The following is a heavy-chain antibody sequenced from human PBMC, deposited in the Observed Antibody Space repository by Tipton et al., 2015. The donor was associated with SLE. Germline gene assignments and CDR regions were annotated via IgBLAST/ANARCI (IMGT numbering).Heavy chain of an antibody. CDR3: ASTSLDRAKNGYYDFWSGYYRDAFDI. CDR2: ISSSSSYT. Sequence: QVQLVQSGGGLVKPGGSLRLSCAASGFTFSDYYMSWIRQAPGKGLEWVSYISSSSSYTNYADSVKGRFTISRDNAKNSLYLQMNSLRAEDTAVYYCASTSLDRAKNGYYDFWSGYYRDAFDIWGQGTMVTVSS. J-gene: IGHJ3*02. D-gene: IGHD3-3*01. CDR1: GFTFSDYY. V-gene: IGHV3-11*05.